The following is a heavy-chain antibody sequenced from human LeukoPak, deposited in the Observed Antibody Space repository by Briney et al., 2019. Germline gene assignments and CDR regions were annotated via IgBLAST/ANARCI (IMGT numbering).Heavy chain of an antibody. D-gene: IGHD6-19*01. CDR3: ARTQQWLVREHYYYGMDV. J-gene: IGHJ6*02. Sequence: GGSLRLSCSASGFTFSSYGMHWVRQAPGKGLEWVAVIWYDGSNKYYADSVKGRFTISRDNSKNTLYLQMNSLRAEDTAAYYCARTQQWLVREHYYYGMDVWGQGTTVTVSS. CDR2: IWYDGSNK. V-gene: IGHV3-33*08. CDR1: GFTFSSYG.